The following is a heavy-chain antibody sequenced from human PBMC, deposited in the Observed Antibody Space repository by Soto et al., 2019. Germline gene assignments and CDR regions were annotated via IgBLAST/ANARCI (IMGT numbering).Heavy chain of an antibody. CDR1: GYTLTSYG. D-gene: IGHD3-3*01. CDR3: ARDNSGDFWSGYSHYYFDY. V-gene: IGHV1-18*01. Sequence: ASVKVSCKTSGYTLTSYGISWVRQAPGQRLDWMGWISAYSGKTNYAQKLQGRLTMTTDTSTSTAYMELRSLRSDDTALYYCARDNSGDFWSGYSHYYFDYWGQGTLVTVSS. J-gene: IGHJ4*02. CDR2: ISAYSGKT.